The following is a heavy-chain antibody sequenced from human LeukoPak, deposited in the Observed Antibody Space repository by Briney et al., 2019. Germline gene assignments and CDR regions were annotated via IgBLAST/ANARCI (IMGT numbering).Heavy chain of an antibody. Sequence: ASVKVPCKASGYTFTSYYMHWVRQAPGQGLEWTGIIDPSGGGTSYAQKFQGRVTITRDTPTSTVYMELSSLRSEDTAVYYCASLGSGSSPIIDFDYWGQGALVTVSS. D-gene: IGHD3-10*01. CDR1: GYTFTSYY. V-gene: IGHV1-46*01. CDR2: IDPSGGGT. J-gene: IGHJ4*02. CDR3: ASLGSGSSPIIDFDY.